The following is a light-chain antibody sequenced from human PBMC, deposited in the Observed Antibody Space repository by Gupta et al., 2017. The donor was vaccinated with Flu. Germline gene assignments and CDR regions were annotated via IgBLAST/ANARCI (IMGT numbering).Light chain of an antibody. Sequence: PASVSASVGDRVTITCRASHDISRWVDGYQQRPGKAPKLLIYAASSLQTGVPSRGSGSGSGTDFTLTISSLQPEDSGTYYCPKARSHPYTFGQGTKVDIK. CDR2: AAS. V-gene: IGKV1-12*01. CDR3: PKARSHPYT. J-gene: IGKJ2*01. CDR1: HDISRW.